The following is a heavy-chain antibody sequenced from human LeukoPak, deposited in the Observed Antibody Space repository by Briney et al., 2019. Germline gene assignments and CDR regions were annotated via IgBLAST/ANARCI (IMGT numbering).Heavy chain of an antibody. CDR3: ARDGNSIVGPTTRNY. D-gene: IGHD1-26*01. CDR1: GFTFSDYY. Sequence: VGSLRLSCAASGFTFSDYYMSWIRQAPGKGLEWVSYISSSGSTIYYADSVKGRFTISRDNAKNSLYLQMNSLRAEDTAVYYCARDGNSIVGPTTRNYWGQGTLVTVSS. J-gene: IGHJ4*02. CDR2: ISSSGSTI. V-gene: IGHV3-11*04.